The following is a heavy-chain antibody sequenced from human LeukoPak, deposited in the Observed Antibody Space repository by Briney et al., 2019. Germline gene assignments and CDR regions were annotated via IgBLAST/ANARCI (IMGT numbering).Heavy chain of an antibody. CDR1: GGSISSYY. J-gene: IGHJ6*03. Sequence: SETLSLTCTVSGGSISSYYWSWIRQPPGKGLEWIGYIYYSGSTSYNPSLKSRVTISVDTSKNRFSLKLSSVTAADTAIYYCARHGYCSSTSCYYYYYYMDVWGKGTTVTVSS. CDR3: ARHGYCSSTSCYYYYYYMDV. D-gene: IGHD2-2*03. CDR2: IYYSGST. V-gene: IGHV4-59*08.